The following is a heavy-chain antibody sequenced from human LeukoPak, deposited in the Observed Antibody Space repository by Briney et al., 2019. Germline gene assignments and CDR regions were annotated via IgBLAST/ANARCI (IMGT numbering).Heavy chain of an antibody. CDR2: ISYDGSNK. CDR1: GFTFSSYW. V-gene: IGHV3-30-3*01. CDR3: ARAGSLDY. J-gene: IGHJ4*02. Sequence: GSLRLSCTASGFTFSSYWMSWVRQAPGKGLEWVAVISYDGSNKYYADSVKGRFTISRDNSKNTLYLQMNSLRAEDTAVYYCARAGSLDYWGQGTLVTVSS. D-gene: IGHD1-26*01.